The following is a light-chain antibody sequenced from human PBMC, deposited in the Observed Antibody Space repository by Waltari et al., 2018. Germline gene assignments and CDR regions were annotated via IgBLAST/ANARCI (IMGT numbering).Light chain of an antibody. J-gene: IGLJ3*02. V-gene: IGLV3-27*01. CDR1: GLATKY. CDR2: KDR. CDR3: YSATDNYRV. Sequence: SYELTQPSSVSVSPGQTARITCSGAGLATKYARWFQQKPGQAPVVVIYKDRERPSGIPERFSGSSSGTTVTLTISGAQVEDEGDYYCYSATDNYRVFGGGTKLTVL.